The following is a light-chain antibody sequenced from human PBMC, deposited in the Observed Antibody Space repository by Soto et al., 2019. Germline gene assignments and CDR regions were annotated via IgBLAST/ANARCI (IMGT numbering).Light chain of an antibody. CDR2: EVS. J-gene: IGLJ1*01. CDR3: CSYAGSPKV. V-gene: IGLV2-23*02. CDR1: SSDVGSYNL. Sequence: QSVLTQPASVSGSPGQSITISCTGTSSDVGSYNLVSWYQQQPGKAPKLMIYEVSKRPSGVSNRFSGSKSGNTASLTISGPQAEHEADYYCCSYAGSPKVFGSGTKLTVL.